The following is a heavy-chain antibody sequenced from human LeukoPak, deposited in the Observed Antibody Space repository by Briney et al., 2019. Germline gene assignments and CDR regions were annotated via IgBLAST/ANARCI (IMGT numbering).Heavy chain of an antibody. CDR2: IRSSSTTI. D-gene: IGHD3-3*01. CDR1: GFTFSNYS. CDR3: ARDFRFSEDY. V-gene: IGHV3-48*04. Sequence: GGSLRLSCEASGFTFSNYSMNWVRQAPGKGLEWVSYIRSSSTTIYYADSVKGRFTISRDNAKNSLYLQMNSLRAEDTAVYYCARDFRFSEDYWGQGTLVTVSS. J-gene: IGHJ4*02.